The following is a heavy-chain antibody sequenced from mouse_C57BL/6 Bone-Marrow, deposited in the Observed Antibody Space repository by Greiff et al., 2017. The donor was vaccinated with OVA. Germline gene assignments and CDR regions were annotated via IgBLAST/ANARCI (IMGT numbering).Heavy chain of an antibody. CDR3: ARDYYGSSPFAY. Sequence: DVMLVESGGGLVKPGGSLKLSCAASGFTFSSYAMSWVRQTPEKRLEWVATISDGGSYTYYPDNVKGRFTISRDNAKNNLYLQMSHLKSEDTAMYYCARDYYGSSPFAYWGQGTLVTVSA. CDR2: ISDGGSYT. CDR1: GFTFSSYA. V-gene: IGHV5-4*01. J-gene: IGHJ3*01. D-gene: IGHD1-1*01.